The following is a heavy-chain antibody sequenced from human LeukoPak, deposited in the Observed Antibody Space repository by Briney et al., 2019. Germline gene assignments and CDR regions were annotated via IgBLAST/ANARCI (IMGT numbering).Heavy chain of an antibody. CDR3: AGTSSGSYAWFDS. J-gene: IGHJ5*01. CDR2: IYSGGST. V-gene: IGHV3-53*01. D-gene: IGHD1-26*01. CDR1: GFTVSSNY. Sequence: GGSLRLPCAASGFTVSSNYMSWVRQAPGKGLEWVSVIYSGGSTYYADSVKGRFTISRDNSKNTLYLQMNSLRAEDTAVYYCAGTSSGSYAWFDSWGQGTLVTVSS.